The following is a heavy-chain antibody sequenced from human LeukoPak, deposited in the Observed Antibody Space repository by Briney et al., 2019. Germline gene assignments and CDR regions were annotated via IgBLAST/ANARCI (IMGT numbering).Heavy chain of an antibody. Sequence: GGSLRLSCAASGFTLGAFARHWVRQAPGKGLEWVSLIDKDGRSTYYADSVKGRFTISRDNSKNSLYLQMNSLRTEDTALYYCATWAFYHSLDVWGQGTTVTVSS. CDR2: IDKDGRST. CDR1: GFTLGAFA. CDR3: ATWAFYHSLDV. J-gene: IGHJ6*02. V-gene: IGHV3-43*02. D-gene: IGHD1-26*01.